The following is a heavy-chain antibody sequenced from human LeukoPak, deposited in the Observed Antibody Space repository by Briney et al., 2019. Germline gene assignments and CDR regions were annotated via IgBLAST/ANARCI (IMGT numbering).Heavy chain of an antibody. CDR3: ARSPTYGDYSFFDY. CDR1: GFTFSSYA. D-gene: IGHD4-17*01. J-gene: IGHJ4*02. Sequence: GGSLRLSCAASGFTFSSYAMHWVRQAPGKGLEWVAVISYDGSNKYYADSVKGRFTISRDNSKNTLYLQMNSLRAEDTAVYYCARSPTYGDYSFFDYWGQGTLVTVSS. V-gene: IGHV3-30-3*01. CDR2: ISYDGSNK.